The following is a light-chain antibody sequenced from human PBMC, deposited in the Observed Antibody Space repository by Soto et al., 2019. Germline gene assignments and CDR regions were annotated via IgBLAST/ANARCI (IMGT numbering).Light chain of an antibody. J-gene: IGKJ4*01. CDR3: QQRSNWPGLT. Sequence: EIVLTQSPATLSLSPGERATLSCRASQSVSSYLAWYQQKPGQAPRLLIYDASNRATGIPARFSGSGSGTDFTLTISSLEPEDFAFYYCQQRSNWPGLTFGGGTKVEIK. V-gene: IGKV3-11*01. CDR1: QSVSSY. CDR2: DAS.